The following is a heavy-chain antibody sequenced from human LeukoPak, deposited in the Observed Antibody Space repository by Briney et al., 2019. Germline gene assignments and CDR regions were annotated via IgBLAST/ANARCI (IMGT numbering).Heavy chain of an antibody. CDR2: VYASGST. CDR1: GGSISSSSYY. V-gene: IGHV4-61*02. CDR3: ARDWGNA. Sequence: SETLSLTCTVSGGSISSSSYYWGWIRQPAGKALEWIGRVYASGSTNYNPSLESRVTMSIDTSMSQFSLTLTSVTAADTAVYFCARDWGNAWGQGTTVTVSS. J-gene: IGHJ6*02. D-gene: IGHD3-16*01.